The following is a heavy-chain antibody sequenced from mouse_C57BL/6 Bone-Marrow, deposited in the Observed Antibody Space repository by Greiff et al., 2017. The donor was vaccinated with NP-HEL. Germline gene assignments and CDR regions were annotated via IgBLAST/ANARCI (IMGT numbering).Heavy chain of an antibody. CDR2: IDPSDSYT. Sequence: VQLQQPGAELVRPGTSVKLSCKASGYTFTSYWMHWVKQRPGQGLEWIGVIDPSDSYTNYNQKFKGKATLTVDTSSSTAYMQRSSLTSEDSAVYYCVDSSGEAYWGQGTLATVSA. D-gene: IGHD3-2*02. J-gene: IGHJ3*01. CDR3: VDSSGEAY. V-gene: IGHV1-59*01. CDR1: GYTFTSYW.